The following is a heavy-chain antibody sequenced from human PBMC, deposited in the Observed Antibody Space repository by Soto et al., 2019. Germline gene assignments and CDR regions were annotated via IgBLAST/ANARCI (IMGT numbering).Heavy chain of an antibody. CDR2: ISYDGSNK. D-gene: IGHD6-13*01. V-gene: IGHV3-30-3*01. Sequence: QVQLVESGGGVVQPGRSLRLSCAASGFTFSSYAMHWVRQAPGKGLEWVAVISYDGSNKYYADSVKGRFTISRDNSKNTLYLQMNSLRAEDTAVYYCARGRANSSSWRYYWGQGTLVTVSS. CDR3: ARGRANSSSWRYY. J-gene: IGHJ4*02. CDR1: GFTFSSYA.